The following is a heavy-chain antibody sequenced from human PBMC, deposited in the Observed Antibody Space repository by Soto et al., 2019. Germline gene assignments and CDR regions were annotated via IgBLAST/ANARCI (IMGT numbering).Heavy chain of an antibody. CDR3: ARKDGFGEYNGMDV. CDR2: ISAYNGNT. Sequence: ASVKVSCKASGYTFTSNCVSWVRHAPGQGLEWMGWISAYNGNTNYAQKLQGRVTMTTDTSTSTAYMELRSLRSDDTAVYYCARKDGFGEYNGMDVWGQGTTVTVSS. D-gene: IGHD3-10*01. J-gene: IGHJ6*02. CDR1: GYTFTSNC. V-gene: IGHV1-18*01.